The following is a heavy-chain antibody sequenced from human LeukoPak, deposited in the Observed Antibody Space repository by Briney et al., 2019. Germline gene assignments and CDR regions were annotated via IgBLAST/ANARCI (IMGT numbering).Heavy chain of an antibody. J-gene: IGHJ4*02. Sequence: PGGSLRLSCAASGFTFSSYDMHWVRQAPGKGLEWVAVISYDGSNKYYADSVKGRFTISRDNSKNTLYLQMNSLRAEDTAVYYCAKILEDYGDFPHDYWGQGTLVTVSS. V-gene: IGHV3-30*18. D-gene: IGHD4-17*01. CDR1: GFTFSSYD. CDR2: ISYDGSNK. CDR3: AKILEDYGDFPHDY.